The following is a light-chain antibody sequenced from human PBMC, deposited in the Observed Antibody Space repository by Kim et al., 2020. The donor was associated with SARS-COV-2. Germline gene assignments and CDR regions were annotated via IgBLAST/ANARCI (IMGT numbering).Light chain of an antibody. CDR2: YDS. CDR1: NIVRKS. Sequence: SYELTQPPSVSVAPGKTARITCGGNNIVRKSIHWYQHKPGQAPVLVIYYDSDRPPGVSERFSASNSGNTATLAISSVEPGDEADYYCQVWENTLRTFGGG. J-gene: IGLJ2*01. V-gene: IGLV3-21*01. CDR3: QVWENTLRT.